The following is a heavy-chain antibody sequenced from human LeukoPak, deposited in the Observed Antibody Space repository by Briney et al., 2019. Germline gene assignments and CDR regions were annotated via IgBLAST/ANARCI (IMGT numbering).Heavy chain of an antibody. D-gene: IGHD5-18*01. Sequence: SVKVSCKASGGTFSSYAISWVRQAPGQGLEWMGGIIPIFGTENYAQKVQGRGTITTDESTSTAYMEPSRLRSEHTAVYYCSREGYSRTIDYWGQGTLVTVSS. CDR3: SREGYSRTIDY. J-gene: IGHJ4*02. CDR2: IIPIFGTE. CDR1: GGTFSSYA. V-gene: IGHV1-69*05.